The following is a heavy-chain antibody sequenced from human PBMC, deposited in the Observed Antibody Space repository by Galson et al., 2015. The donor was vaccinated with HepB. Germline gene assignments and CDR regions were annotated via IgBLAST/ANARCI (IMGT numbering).Heavy chain of an antibody. V-gene: IGHV1-8*01. D-gene: IGHD3-3*01. J-gene: IGHJ6*03. Sequence: SVKVSCKASGYTFTSYDINWVRQATGQGLEWMGWMNPNSGNTGYAQKFQGRVTMTRNTSISTAYMELSSQRSEDTAVYYCARGSNEDSTIFGVVTTYYMDVWGKRTTVTVSS. CDR3: ARGSNEDSTIFGVVTTYYMDV. CDR1: GYTFTSYD. CDR2: MNPNSGNT.